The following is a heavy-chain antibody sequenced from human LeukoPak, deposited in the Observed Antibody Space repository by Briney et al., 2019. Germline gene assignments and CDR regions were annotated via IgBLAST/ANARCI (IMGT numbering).Heavy chain of an antibody. D-gene: IGHD2-15*01. CDR3: ARDSGTYAGPPDY. CDR1: GFTFSSYS. J-gene: IGHJ4*02. V-gene: IGHV3-48*01. Sequence: PGGSLRLSCAASGFTFSSYSMNWVRQAPGKGLEWVSYIGAAGSTIYYADSVKGRFTISRDNAKNSLFLQMNSLRAEDTAVYYCARDSGTYAGPPDYWGQGTLVTVSS. CDR2: IGAAGSTI.